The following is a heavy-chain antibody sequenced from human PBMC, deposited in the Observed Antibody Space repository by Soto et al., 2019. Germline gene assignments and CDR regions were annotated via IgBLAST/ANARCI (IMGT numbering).Heavy chain of an antibody. Sequence: PGGSLRLSCAASGFTFSSYAMHWVRQAPGKGLEWVAVISYDGSNKYYADSVKGRFTISRDNSKNTLYLQMNSLRAEDTAVYYCARDGSGLRYFDWLFPSYGMDVWGQGTTVTVSS. CDR1: GFTFSSYA. D-gene: IGHD3-9*01. CDR3: ARDGSGLRYFDWLFPSYGMDV. CDR2: ISYDGSNK. J-gene: IGHJ6*02. V-gene: IGHV3-30-3*01.